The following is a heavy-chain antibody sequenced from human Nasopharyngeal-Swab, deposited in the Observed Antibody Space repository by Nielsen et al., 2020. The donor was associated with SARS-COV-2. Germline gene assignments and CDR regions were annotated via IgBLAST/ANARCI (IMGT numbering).Heavy chain of an antibody. CDR3: ARDGDDYGDYYFDY. J-gene: IGHJ4*02. Sequence: GESLKISCAASGFTFSSYAMHWVRQAPGKGLEWVAVISYDGSNKYYADSVKGRFTISRDNSKNTLYLQMNSLRAEDTAVYYCARDGDDYGDYYFDYWGQGTLVTVSS. D-gene: IGHD4-17*01. CDR2: ISYDGSNK. CDR1: GFTFSSYA. V-gene: IGHV3-30-3*01.